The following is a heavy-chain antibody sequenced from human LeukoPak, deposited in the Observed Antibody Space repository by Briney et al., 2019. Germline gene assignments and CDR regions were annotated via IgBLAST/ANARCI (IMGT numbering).Heavy chain of an antibody. CDR3: ARGFKVKAAAYYYMDV. Sequence: PSETLSLTCTVSGGSISSSIYYWGWIRQPPGKGLEWIGSIYYTGSTNYSPSLKSRVTISVDTSKNQFSLKLSSVTAADTAVYYCARGFKVKAAAYYYMDVWGKGTTVTVSS. CDR1: GGSISSSIYY. D-gene: IGHD2-15*01. V-gene: IGHV4-39*07. J-gene: IGHJ6*03. CDR2: IYYTGST.